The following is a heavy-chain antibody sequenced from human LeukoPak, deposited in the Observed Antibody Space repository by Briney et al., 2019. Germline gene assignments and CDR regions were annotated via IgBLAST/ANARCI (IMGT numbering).Heavy chain of an antibody. CDR1: GFTFSSYG. D-gene: IGHD1-1*01. Sequence: GGSLRLSCAASGFTFSSYGINWVRQAPGKGLEGVSFIGTTSSYIYYADSGKGRFTISRDNAKNSVYLQMNSLRAEDTAVYYCARDSYGWHDRWDSWGQGTLVTVSS. CDR2: IGTTSSYI. J-gene: IGHJ4*02. CDR3: ARDSYGWHDRWDS. V-gene: IGHV3-21*01.